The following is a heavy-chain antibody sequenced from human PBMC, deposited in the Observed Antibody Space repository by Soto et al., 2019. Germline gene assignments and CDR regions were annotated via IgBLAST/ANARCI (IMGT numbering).Heavy chain of an antibody. J-gene: IGHJ4*02. V-gene: IGHV1-69*02. Sequence: QVQLVQSGAEVKKPGSSVKVSCKASGGTFSSYTISWVRQAPGQGLEWMGRIIPILGIANYAQKFQGRVTITADKSTSTAYMELSSLRSEDTAVYYCARPAPESSSGLAYWGQGTLVAVSS. CDR2: IIPILGIA. CDR3: ARPAPESSSGLAY. D-gene: IGHD3-22*01. CDR1: GGTFSSYT.